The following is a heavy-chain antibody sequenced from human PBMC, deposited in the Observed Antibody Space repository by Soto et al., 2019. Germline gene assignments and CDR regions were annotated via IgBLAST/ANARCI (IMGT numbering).Heavy chain of an antibody. CDR3: ARDSYARGSLDY. Sequence: QVQLVQSGAEVKKPGSSVKVSCKASGGNFSTHAISWVRQAPGQGLVWMGGIIPMFNTTISAQKFQGRVTTTADEYTSTAYMELGSLRSADTAVYYCARDSYARGSLDYWGQGNLVTVSS. CDR2: IIPMFNTT. D-gene: IGHD2-8*01. J-gene: IGHJ4*02. V-gene: IGHV1-69*01. CDR1: GGNFSTHA.